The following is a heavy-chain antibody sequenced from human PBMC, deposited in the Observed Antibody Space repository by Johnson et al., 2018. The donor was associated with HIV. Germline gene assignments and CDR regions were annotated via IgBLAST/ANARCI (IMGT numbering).Heavy chain of an antibody. CDR3: ARTSRQWSLRVITFDI. D-gene: IGHD6-19*01. CDR2: IQYDANNK. CDR1: GFTFSSYA. Sequence: VQLVESGGGVVQPGRSLRLSCAASGFTFSSYAMSWVRQAPGKGLDWVAFIQYDANNKYYADSVKGRFTISRDHSKNTLYLQMNSLRAEDTAVYYCARTSRQWSLRVITFDIWGQGTMVTVSS. V-gene: IGHV3-30*03. J-gene: IGHJ3*02.